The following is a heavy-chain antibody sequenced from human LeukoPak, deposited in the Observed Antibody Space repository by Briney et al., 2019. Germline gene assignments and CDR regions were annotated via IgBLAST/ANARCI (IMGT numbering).Heavy chain of an antibody. D-gene: IGHD2-21*01. CDR3: ARGGDPHYGMDV. J-gene: IGHJ6*02. Sequence: SETLSLTCTVSGGSISSYYWSWIRQPPGKGLEWIGNIYYSGSTNYNPSLRSRVTISVDTSKNQCSLKLSSVAAADTAVYYCARGGDPHYGMDVWGQGTTVTVSS. V-gene: IGHV4-59*01. CDR1: GGSISSYY. CDR2: IYYSGST.